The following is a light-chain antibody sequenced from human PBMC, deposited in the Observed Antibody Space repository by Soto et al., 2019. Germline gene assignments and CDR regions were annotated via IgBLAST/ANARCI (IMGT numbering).Light chain of an antibody. Sequence: DIQMTQSPPTLSASVGDRVTITCRASQPISSWLAWYHQEPGKAPKLLIYDASNLESGVPSRFSGSGSGTEFTLTISSLQPEDFGIYYCQQYENYWTFGQGTKVDIK. CDR1: QPISSW. CDR2: DAS. CDR3: QQYENYWT. V-gene: IGKV1-5*01. J-gene: IGKJ1*01.